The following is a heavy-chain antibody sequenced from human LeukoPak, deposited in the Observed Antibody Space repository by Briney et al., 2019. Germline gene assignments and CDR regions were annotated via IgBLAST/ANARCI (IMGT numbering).Heavy chain of an antibody. CDR1: PAYINSGDYS. D-gene: IGHD6-13*01. CDR2: IYYSGST. Sequence: SQALSVTCTVYPAYINSGDYSCSWIRQPPGKVLEWIVYIYYSGSTYYNPSLKSRVTISVDTSKNQFSLKLSSVTAADTAVYYCARDRGEQQLVIGAFDIWGQGTMVTVSS. J-gene: IGHJ3*02. V-gene: IGHV4-30-4*08. CDR3: ARDRGEQQLVIGAFDI.